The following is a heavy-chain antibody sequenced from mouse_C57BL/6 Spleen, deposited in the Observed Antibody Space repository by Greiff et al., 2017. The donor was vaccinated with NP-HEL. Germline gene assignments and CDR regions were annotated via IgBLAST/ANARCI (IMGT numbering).Heavy chain of an antibody. CDR1: GYAFSSSW. V-gene: IGHV1-82*01. Sequence: SGPELVKPGASVKISCKASGYAFSSSWMNWVKQRPGKGLEWIGRIYPGDGDTNYNGKFKGKATLTADKSSSTAYMQLSSLTSEDSAVYFCARSEGTTGPFDYWGQGTTLTVSS. CDR3: ARSEGTTGPFDY. CDR2: IYPGDGDT. J-gene: IGHJ2*01. D-gene: IGHD1-1*01.